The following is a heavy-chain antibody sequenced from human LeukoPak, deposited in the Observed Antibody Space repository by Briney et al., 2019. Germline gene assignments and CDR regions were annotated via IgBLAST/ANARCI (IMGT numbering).Heavy chain of an antibody. J-gene: IGHJ4*02. V-gene: IGHV1-24*01. CDR2: FDPEDGET. CDR1: GYTLTELS. CDR3: ATKGGVDTGVLNS. Sequence: ASVKVSCKVSGYTLTELSMHWVRQAPGKGLEWMGGFDPEDGETIYAQKFQGRVTMTGDTSISTAYVELSRLRSDDTAVYYCATKGGVDTGVLNSWGQGTLVTVSS. D-gene: IGHD2-15*01.